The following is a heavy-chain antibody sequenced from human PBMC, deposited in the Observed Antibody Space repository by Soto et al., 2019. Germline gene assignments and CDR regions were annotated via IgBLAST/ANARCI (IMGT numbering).Heavy chain of an antibody. Sequence: VQLVESGGGVVQPGRSLRLSCAASGFTFSSYAMHWVRQAPGKGLEWVAVISYDGSNKYYADSVKGRFTISRDNSKNTLYLQMNSLRAEDTAVYYCARDASYQLLYYYYYGMDVWGQGTTVTVSS. V-gene: IGHV3-30-3*01. CDR1: GFTFSSYA. CDR3: ARDASYQLLYYYYYGMDV. J-gene: IGHJ6*02. D-gene: IGHD2-2*01. CDR2: ISYDGSNK.